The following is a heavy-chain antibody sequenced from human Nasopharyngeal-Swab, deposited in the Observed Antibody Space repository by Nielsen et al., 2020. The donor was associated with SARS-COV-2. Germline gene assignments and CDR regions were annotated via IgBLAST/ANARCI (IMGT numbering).Heavy chain of an antibody. D-gene: IGHD5-12*01. Sequence: SETLSLTCTVSGGSISSSSYYWGWIRQPPGKGLEWIGSIYYSGSTYYSPSLKSRVTISVDTSKNQFSLKLSSVTAADTAVYYCASSIRYSGYDLGFDYWGQGTLVTVSS. CDR1: GGSISSSSYY. CDR3: ASSIRYSGYDLGFDY. CDR2: IYYSGST. J-gene: IGHJ4*02. V-gene: IGHV4-39*07.